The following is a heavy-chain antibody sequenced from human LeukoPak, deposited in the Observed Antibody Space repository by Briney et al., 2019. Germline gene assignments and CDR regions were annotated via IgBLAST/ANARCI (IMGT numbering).Heavy chain of an antibody. CDR2: ISSSSSYI. J-gene: IGHJ4*02. D-gene: IGHD5-18*01. CDR1: GFTFSSYS. CDR3: ARDLRSGYSYGPIDY. Sequence: GALRLSCAASGFTFSSYSMNWVRQAPGKGLEWVSSISSSSSYIYYADSVKGRFTISRDNAKNSLYLQMNSLRAEDTAVYYCARDLRSGYSYGPIDYWGQGTLVTVSS. V-gene: IGHV3-21*01.